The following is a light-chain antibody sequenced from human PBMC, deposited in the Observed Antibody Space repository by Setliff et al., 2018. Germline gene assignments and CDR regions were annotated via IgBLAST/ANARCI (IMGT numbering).Light chain of an antibody. CDR1: SSDIGGYNY. J-gene: IGLJ1*01. CDR2: DVI. CDR3: ASYTATSTPLYV. Sequence: QSALTQPASVSGSPGQSITISCTGTSSDIGGYNYASWYQQHPGKAPKLMIYDVINRPSGISHRFSGSKSGNTASLTISGLQPEDEADYYCASYTATSTPLYVFGTGTKVTVL. V-gene: IGLV2-14*03.